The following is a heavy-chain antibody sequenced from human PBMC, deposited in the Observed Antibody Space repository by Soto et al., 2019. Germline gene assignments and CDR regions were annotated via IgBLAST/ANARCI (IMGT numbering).Heavy chain of an antibody. CDR3: TTEPRY. Sequence: EVQLVESGGDLVKPGESLTLSCAASGFSFKDAWMSWVRQAPGKGLEWIGRIYSRTDGGTTDYIESVKGRFIISRDDSKDTLYLHMNSLKTEDTGIYYCTTEPRYWGQGTLVTVSS. V-gene: IGHV3-15*01. J-gene: IGHJ4*02. CDR2: IYSRTDGGTT. CDR1: GFSFKDAW.